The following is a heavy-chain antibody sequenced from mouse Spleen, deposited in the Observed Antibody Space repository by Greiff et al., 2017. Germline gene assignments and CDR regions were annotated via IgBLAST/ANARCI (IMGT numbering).Heavy chain of an antibody. V-gene: IGHV1-52*01. Sequence: QVQLQQPGAELVRPGSSVKLSCKASGYTFTSYWMHWVKQRPIQGLEWIGNIDPSDSETHYNQKFKDKATLTVDKSSSTAYMQLNSLTSEDSAVYYCARGGYDYDVGAWFAYWGQGTLVTVSA. CDR1: GYTFTSYW. J-gene: IGHJ3*01. D-gene: IGHD2-4*01. CDR3: ARGGYDYDVGAWFAY. CDR2: IDPSDSET.